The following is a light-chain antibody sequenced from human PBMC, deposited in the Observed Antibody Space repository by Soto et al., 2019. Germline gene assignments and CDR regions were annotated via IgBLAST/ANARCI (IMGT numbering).Light chain of an antibody. J-gene: IGKJ5*01. Sequence: QMTQSPSSLSASVGDSVTITCRASQDINIYLNWYQQKPGKAPKLLIYGASTLQTGVPSRFSGSGSRTHFTLAINTLQSDDFATYYCQQSYNSPLTFGQGTRLEIK. CDR3: QQSYNSPLT. CDR1: QDINIY. CDR2: GAS. V-gene: IGKV1-39*01.